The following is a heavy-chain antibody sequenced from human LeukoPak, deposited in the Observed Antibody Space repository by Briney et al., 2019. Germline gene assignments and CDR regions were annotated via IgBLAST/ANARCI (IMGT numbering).Heavy chain of an antibody. J-gene: IGHJ6*03. CDR2: IKHDGREK. V-gene: IGHV3-7*01. D-gene: IGHD7-27*01. CDR3: ARDSTSFFDNWGHSSYYLDV. Sequence: PGGSLRLSCAASGFTFSSYWMSWVRQAPGKGLEWGANIKHDGREKYFVDSVKDRVTISRDKARDSLYLQLNSLRAEDTAVYYCARDSTSFFDNWGHSSYYLDVWGKGTTVTVS. CDR1: GFTFSSYW.